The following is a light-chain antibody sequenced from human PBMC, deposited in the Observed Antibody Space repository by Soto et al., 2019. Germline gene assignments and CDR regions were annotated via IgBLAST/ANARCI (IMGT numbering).Light chain of an antibody. J-gene: IGKJ1*01. V-gene: IGKV3-20*01. CDR1: QSVSSIY. CDR3: QQYGSSSWT. CDR2: GAS. Sequence: EIVLTQSPGTLSLSPGERATLSCRASQSVSSIYLAWYQHKPGKTPRLLIYGASSRATCIPDRFSGSGSGTDFTLTISSLEPEDFAVYYCQQYGSSSWTFGRGTTVEIK.